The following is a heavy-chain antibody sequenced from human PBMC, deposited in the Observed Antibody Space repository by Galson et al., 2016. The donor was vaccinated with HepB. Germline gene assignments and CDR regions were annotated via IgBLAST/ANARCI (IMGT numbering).Heavy chain of an antibody. CDR2: IDPSDSDT. CDR1: RDIFTSSW. Sequence: QSGAEVKKPAESLRISCTVSRDIFTSSWISWVRQMPGKGLEWMGRIDPSDSDTKYSPPFQGHVTSSADKSISTAFLEWSSLKASDTAMFYCARQGVGGSSSLDRFYYAMDVWGQGTTVTVSS. CDR3: ARQGVGGSSSLDRFYYAMDV. V-gene: IGHV5-10-1*01. J-gene: IGHJ6*02. D-gene: IGHD6-6*01.